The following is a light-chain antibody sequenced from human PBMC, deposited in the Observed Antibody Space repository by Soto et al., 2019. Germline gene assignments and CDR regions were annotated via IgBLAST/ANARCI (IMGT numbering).Light chain of an antibody. Sequence: QSVLAQPASVSGSPGQSITISCTGTSSDVGGYNLVSWYQQHPGNAPKLMIYEGSKRPSGVSNRFSGSRSGDTASLTISGLQAEDEAVYYCCSYASGSTFVFGTGTKVTVL. J-gene: IGLJ1*01. CDR1: SSDVGGYNL. CDR3: CSYASGSTFV. CDR2: EGS. V-gene: IGLV2-23*01.